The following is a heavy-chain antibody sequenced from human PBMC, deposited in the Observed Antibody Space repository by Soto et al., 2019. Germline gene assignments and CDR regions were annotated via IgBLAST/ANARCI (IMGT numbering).Heavy chain of an antibody. CDR3: VRVPYCTITSCYDAATETLNSWFDP. CDR1: GGSINHGGYY. J-gene: IGHJ5*02. Sequence: QVQLQQSGPGLVRPSQTLSLTCTVSGGSINHGGYYWGWIRQVPGGGLEWIGHIHYVGNKLYNPSLKSRLSISADPSENQCFLKLSSVTAADTAVYYCVRVPYCTITSCYDAATETLNSWFDPWGQGTLVIVSS. V-gene: IGHV4-31*03. CDR2: IHYVGNK. D-gene: IGHD2-2*01.